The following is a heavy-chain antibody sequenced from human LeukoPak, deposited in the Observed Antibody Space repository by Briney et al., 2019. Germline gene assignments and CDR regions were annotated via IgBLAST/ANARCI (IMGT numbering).Heavy chain of an antibody. CDR1: GYTFASYD. CDR3: ARGFVNLPGYWGV. Sequence: ASVKVSCKASGYTFASYDINWVRQATGQGLEWMGWMNPNSGNTGYAQKFQGRATMTRDTSISTAYMELSSLTSEDTAVYYCARGFVNLPGYWGVWGKGTTVTVSS. V-gene: IGHV1-8*02. D-gene: IGHD3-9*01. J-gene: IGHJ6*04. CDR2: MNPNSGNT.